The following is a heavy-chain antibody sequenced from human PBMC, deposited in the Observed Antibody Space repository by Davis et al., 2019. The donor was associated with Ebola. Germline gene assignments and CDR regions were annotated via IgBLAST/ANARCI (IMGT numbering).Heavy chain of an antibody. V-gene: IGHV1-69*13. J-gene: IGHJ4*02. D-gene: IGHD4-23*01. CDR2: IIPIFGTA. CDR1: GGTFSSYA. CDR3: ARITLVGYYFDY. Sequence: SVKVSCKASGGTFSSYAISWVRQAPGQGLEWMGGIIPIFGTANYAQKFQGRVTITADESTSTAYMELSSLRSDDTAVYYCARITLVGYYFDYWGQGTLVTVSS.